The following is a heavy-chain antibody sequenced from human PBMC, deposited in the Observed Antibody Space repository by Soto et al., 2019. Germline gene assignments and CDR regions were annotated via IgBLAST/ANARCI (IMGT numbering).Heavy chain of an antibody. J-gene: IGHJ4*02. Sequence: SETLSLTCPVSCVSISNDVYYWPRIRQYPGKGLEWVGYIYYTGSTYYNPSLTSRVMMSVETSKNQFSMKLSAVNAADTAVDYCAIREYGDCVLLADGAQGTIVTVSS. CDR1: CVSISNDVYY. V-gene: IGHV4-31*03. D-gene: IGHD2-21*02. CDR2: IYYTGST. CDR3: AIREYGDCVLLAD.